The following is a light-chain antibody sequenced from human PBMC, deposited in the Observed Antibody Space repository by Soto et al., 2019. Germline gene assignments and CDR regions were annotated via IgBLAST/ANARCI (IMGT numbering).Light chain of an antibody. Sequence: QSDLTQPASVSGSPGQSIAISCTGTSSDVGGYNYVSWYQQHPGKAPKLMLYDVSNRPSGVSSRFSGSKSGNTASLTISGLQAEDEADYYCNSYTSSSTYVFGTGTKLTVL. CDR2: DVS. CDR3: NSYTSSSTYV. J-gene: IGLJ1*01. CDR1: SSDVGGYNY. V-gene: IGLV2-14*01.